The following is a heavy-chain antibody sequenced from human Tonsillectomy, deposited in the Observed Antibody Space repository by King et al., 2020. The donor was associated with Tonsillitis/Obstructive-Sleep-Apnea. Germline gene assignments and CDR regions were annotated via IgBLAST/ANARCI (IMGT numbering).Heavy chain of an antibody. CDR3: ARHLPPVESFDY. CDR2: IDPSDSYT. V-gene: IGHV5-10-1*01. Sequence: VQLVESGAEVKKPGESLRISCKGSGYSFTSYWISWVRQMPGKGLEWMGRIDPSDSYTNYSPSFQGHVTISADKSISTAYLQWSSLKASDTAMYYCARHLPPVESFDYWGQGTLVTVSS. CDR1: GYSFTSYW. J-gene: IGHJ4*02.